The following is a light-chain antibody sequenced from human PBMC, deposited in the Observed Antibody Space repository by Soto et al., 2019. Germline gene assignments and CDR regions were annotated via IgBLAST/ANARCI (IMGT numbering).Light chain of an antibody. CDR3: QQYNTWPRT. J-gene: IGKJ1*01. Sequence: EIVFTRSPATLSVSPVEIGTLSLRASQNVISNLAWYQQKPGQAPRLLIYGASTRATGLPARFSGSGSGTEFTLTISSLQSEDFAVYYCQQYNTWPRTFGQGTKVDIK. V-gene: IGKV3-15*01. CDR2: GAS. CDR1: QNVISN.